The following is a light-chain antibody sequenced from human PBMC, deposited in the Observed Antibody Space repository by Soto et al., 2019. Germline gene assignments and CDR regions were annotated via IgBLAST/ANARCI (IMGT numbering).Light chain of an antibody. CDR3: ASRDDNLSGHWM. CDR1: SSDVGGSNF. Sequence: QSALTQPASVSDSPGQSITISCTGTSSDVGGSNFVSWYQQHPGKPPKLIIYDVANRPSGVSNRFSGSKSGSTASLAISGLRSEDEADYYCASRDDNLSGHWMFGGGTKLTVL. J-gene: IGLJ3*02. V-gene: IGLV2-14*03. CDR2: DVA.